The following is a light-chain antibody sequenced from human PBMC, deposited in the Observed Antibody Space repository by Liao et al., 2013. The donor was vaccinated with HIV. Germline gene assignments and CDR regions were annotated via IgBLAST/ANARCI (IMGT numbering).Light chain of an antibody. V-gene: IGLV3-9*01. Sequence: SYELTQPLSVSVALGQTARITCGGNNIGSKNVHWYQQKPGQAPVLVIYRDSNRPSGIPERFSGSHSGTTATLTINSVEADDEADYYCQVWDSDSDQVVFGGGTRLTVL. CDR3: QVWDSDSDQVV. CDR1: NIGSKN. J-gene: IGLJ3*02. CDR2: RDS.